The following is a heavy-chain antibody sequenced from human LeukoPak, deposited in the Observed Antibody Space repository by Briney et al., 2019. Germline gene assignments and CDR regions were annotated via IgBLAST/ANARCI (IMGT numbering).Heavy chain of an antibody. V-gene: IGHV4-4*02. J-gene: IGHJ4*02. Sequence: PSGTLSLTCAVSGGSISSSNWWGWVRQPPGKGLEWIGEIYHSGSTNYNPSLKSRVTISVDKSKNHFSLNLSSVTAADTAVYYCAREVHQWLVVGYYFDYWGQGTLVTVSS. D-gene: IGHD6-19*01. CDR3: AREVHQWLVVGYYFDY. CDR2: IYHSGST. CDR1: GGSISSSNW.